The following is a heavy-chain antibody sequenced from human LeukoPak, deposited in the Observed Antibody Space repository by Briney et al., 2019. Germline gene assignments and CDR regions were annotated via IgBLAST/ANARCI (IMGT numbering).Heavy chain of an antibody. CDR3: ASSRVAAASAFDI. V-gene: IGHV3-21*01. J-gene: IGHJ3*02. CDR1: GFTFSSYS. Sequence: GGSLRLSCAASGFTFSSYSMNWVRQAPGKGLEWVSSISSSSSYIYYADSVKGRFTISRDNAKNSLYLQMNSLRAEDTAVYYCASSRVAAASAFDIWGQGTMVTVSS. CDR2: ISSSSSYI. D-gene: IGHD2-15*01.